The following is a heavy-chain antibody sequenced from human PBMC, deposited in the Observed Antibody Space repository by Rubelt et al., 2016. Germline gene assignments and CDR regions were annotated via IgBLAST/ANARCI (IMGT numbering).Heavy chain of an antibody. CDR3: ARVLGYYDSSGYYSSGIDY. J-gene: IGHJ4*02. D-gene: IGHD3-22*01. V-gene: IGHV4-4*02. CDR1: GGSISSNNW. CDR2: IYYSGSA. Sequence: GGSISSNNWWTWLRQPPGKGLEWIGSIYYSGSANYNPSLKSRVTISVDTSKNQFSLKLSSVTAADTAVYYCARVLGYYDSSGYYSSGIDYWGQGTLVTVSS.